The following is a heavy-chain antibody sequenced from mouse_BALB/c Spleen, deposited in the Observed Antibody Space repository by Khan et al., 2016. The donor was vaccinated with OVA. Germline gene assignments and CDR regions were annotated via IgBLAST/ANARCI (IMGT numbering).Heavy chain of an antibody. D-gene: IGHD2-14*01. CDR1: GYSFTAYY. CDR2: INPNTDNT. Sequence: VQLKESGPDLVKTGASVKISCKASGYSFTAYYMNWVKLSHGKSLERIGRINPNTDNTNYNQKFKGKAILTVDTSSSTAYMELRSLTSEDSAVYSCARGYDFFAYWGQGTPVTVSA. V-gene: IGHV1-26*01. CDR3: ARGYDFFAY. J-gene: IGHJ3*01.